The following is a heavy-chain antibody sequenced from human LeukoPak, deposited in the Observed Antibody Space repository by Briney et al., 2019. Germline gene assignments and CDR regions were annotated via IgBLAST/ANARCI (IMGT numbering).Heavy chain of an antibody. J-gene: IGHJ2*01. CDR3: ARSPDYGDPYWYFDL. D-gene: IGHD4-17*01. CDR1: GFTVSSNY. Sequence: GGSLRLSCAASGFTVSSNYMSWVRQAPGKGLEWVSVIYRGGSTHYAGPVEGRFTISRDKSKNTVYLQLNSLRAEDTAVYYCARSPDYGDPYWYFDLWGRGTLVTVSS. CDR2: IYRGGST. V-gene: IGHV3-53*01.